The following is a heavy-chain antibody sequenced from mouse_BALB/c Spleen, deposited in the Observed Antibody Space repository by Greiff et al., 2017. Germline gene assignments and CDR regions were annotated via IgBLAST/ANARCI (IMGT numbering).Heavy chain of an antibody. CDR3: ARDKPRDPYYFDY. CDR1: GFTFTDYY. CDR2: IRNKANGYTT. Sequence: EVHLVESGGGLVQPGGSLRLSCATSGFTFTDYYMSWVRQPPGKALEWLGFIRNKANGYTTEYSASVKGRFTISRDNSQSILYLQMNTLRVEDSATYYCARDKPRDPYYFDYWGQGTTLTVSS. V-gene: IGHV7-3*02. J-gene: IGHJ2*01.